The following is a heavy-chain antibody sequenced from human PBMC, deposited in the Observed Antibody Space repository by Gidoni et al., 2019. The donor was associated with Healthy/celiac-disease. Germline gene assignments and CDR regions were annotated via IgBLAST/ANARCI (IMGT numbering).Heavy chain of an antibody. D-gene: IGHD5-12*01. CDR2: IIPILGIA. Sequence: QVQLVQSGAEVKKPGSSVKVSCKASGGTFSSYTIIWVRQAPGQGLEWMGRIIPILGIANYAQKFQGRVTITADKSTSTAYMELSSLRSEDTAVYYCARPTGGSGYDTGYYYYYGMDVWGQGTTVTVSS. CDR3: ARPTGGSGYDTGYYYYYGMDV. CDR1: GGTFSSYT. J-gene: IGHJ6*02. V-gene: IGHV1-69*02.